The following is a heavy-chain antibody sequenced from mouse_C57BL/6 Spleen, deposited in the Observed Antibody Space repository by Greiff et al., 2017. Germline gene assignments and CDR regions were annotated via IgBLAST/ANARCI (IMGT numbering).Heavy chain of an antibody. CDR3: ARSSGPSFAY. V-gene: IGHV1-82*01. CDR1: GYAFSSSW. CDR2: IYPGDGDT. J-gene: IGHJ3*01. Sequence: VQLQQSGPELVKPGASVKISCKASGYAFSSSWMNWVKQRPGKGLEWIGRIYPGDGDTNYNGKFTGKATLTADKSSSTAYMQRSSLTSEDSAVYFCARSSGPSFAYWGQGTLVTVSA.